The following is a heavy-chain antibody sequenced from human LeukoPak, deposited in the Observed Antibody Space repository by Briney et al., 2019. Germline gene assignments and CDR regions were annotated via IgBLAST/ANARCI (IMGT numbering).Heavy chain of an antibody. CDR3: ARGGRVVVPAASIDWFDP. CDR2: IIPIFGTA. Sequence: GSSVKVSCKASGGTFSSYAISWERQAPGQGLEWMGGIIPIFGTANYAQKFQGRVTITADKSTSTAYMELSSLRSEDTAVYYCARGGRVVVPAASIDWFDPWGQGTLVTVCS. V-gene: IGHV1-69*06. D-gene: IGHD2-2*01. CDR1: GGTFSSYA. J-gene: IGHJ5*02.